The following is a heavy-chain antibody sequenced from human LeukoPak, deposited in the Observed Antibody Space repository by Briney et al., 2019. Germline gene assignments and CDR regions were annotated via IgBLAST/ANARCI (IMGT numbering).Heavy chain of an antibody. Sequence: GRSLRLSCAASGFIFGNYAMHWVRQPPGKGLEWVSGISWNSAKTGYADSVRGRFTISRDNAKNSLYLQMNSLRADDTALYFCAKSSDYGDYVAYWGQGTLVTVSS. CDR3: AKSSDYGDYVAY. D-gene: IGHD4-17*01. CDR1: GFIFGNYA. V-gene: IGHV3-9*01. CDR2: ISWNSAKT. J-gene: IGHJ4*02.